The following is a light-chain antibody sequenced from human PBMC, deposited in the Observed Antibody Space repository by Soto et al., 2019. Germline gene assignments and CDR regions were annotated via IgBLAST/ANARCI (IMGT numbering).Light chain of an antibody. CDR3: QQYGSSLWT. CDR2: AAS. CDR1: QSISNH. J-gene: IGKJ1*01. Sequence: DIQMTQSPSSLSASVEDRVIITCRASQSISNHLNWYQQKPGKAPKLLIFAASSLQSGVPSRFSGSRSGPDFTLTISSLQPEDFATYYCQQYGSSLWTFGQGTKVDIK. V-gene: IGKV1-39*01.